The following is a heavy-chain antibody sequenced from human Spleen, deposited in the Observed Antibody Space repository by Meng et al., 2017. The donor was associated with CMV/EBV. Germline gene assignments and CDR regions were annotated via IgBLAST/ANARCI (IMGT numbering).Heavy chain of an antibody. D-gene: IGHD5/OR15-5a*01. J-gene: IGHJ4*02. V-gene: IGHV1-69*05. CDR1: TFRSSG. CDR2: IIPFSCTA. Sequence: TFRSSGFSFVRPAPAPGLGWVGVIIPFSCTANSAQTLQGRVTVTTARSTTTAFMDLSILRSEDAAVYYCAGLLYSVSDLRGTYSDYWGQGTLVTVSS. CDR3: AGLLYSVSDLRGTYSDY.